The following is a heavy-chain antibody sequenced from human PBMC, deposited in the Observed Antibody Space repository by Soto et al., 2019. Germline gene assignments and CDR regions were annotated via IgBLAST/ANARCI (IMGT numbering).Heavy chain of an antibody. CDR2: IYYSGST. D-gene: IGHD2-15*01. V-gene: IGHV4-31*03. Sequence: QVQLQESGPGLVKPSQTLSLTCTVSGGSISSGGYYWSWIRQHPGKGLEWIGYIYYSGSTYYNPSLKSRVTISVDTSKNKFSLKLSSVTAADTAVYYCARVRYSYLLGMGGAFDYWGQGTLVTVSS. J-gene: IGHJ4*02. CDR1: GGSISSGGYY. CDR3: ARVRYSYLLGMGGAFDY.